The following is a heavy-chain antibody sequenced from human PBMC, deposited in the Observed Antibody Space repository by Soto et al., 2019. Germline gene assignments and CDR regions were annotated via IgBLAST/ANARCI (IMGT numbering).Heavy chain of an antibody. CDR3: ARGVDYDFWSGYYNYIDY. J-gene: IGHJ4*02. D-gene: IGHD3-3*01. Sequence: ASVKVSCKASEYTFTTYAIHWVRQAPGQRLEWMGWINTGNGNTKYSQKFQGRVTITRDTSASTAYMELSSLRSEDTAVYYCARGVDYDFWSGYYNYIDYWGQGTWSPSPQ. CDR2: INTGNGNT. CDR1: EYTFTTYA. V-gene: IGHV1-3*04.